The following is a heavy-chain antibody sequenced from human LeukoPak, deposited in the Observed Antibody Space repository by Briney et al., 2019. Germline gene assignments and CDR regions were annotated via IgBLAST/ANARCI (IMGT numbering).Heavy chain of an antibody. J-gene: IGHJ4*02. D-gene: IGHD2-21*02. CDR2: IKNGGNDP. CDR3: ARGGHDFNPFYW. Sequence: QPGGSLRISCAAAGFSFSIYAMGWVRQAPAKGLHWVSSIKNGGNDPFYADSVKGRFTISRDNSKNTLFLQLSSLRAEDSAVYYCARGGHDFNPFYWWGQGTLVTVSS. CDR1: GFSFSIYA. V-gene: IGHV3-23*01.